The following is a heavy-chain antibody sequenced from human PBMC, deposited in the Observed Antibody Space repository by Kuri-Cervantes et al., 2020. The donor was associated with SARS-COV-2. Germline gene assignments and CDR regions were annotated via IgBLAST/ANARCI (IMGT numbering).Heavy chain of an antibody. CDR1: GGPINSSSFY. J-gene: IGHJ4*02. D-gene: IGHD4-11*01. Sequence: SETLSLTCSVSGGPINSSSFYWGWIRQPPGKGLEWSGMIYYSGSPYYIPSLKSRVTISVDTAKNQFSLKLSSVTAADTAVYYCASTMTTVTYPSWYFDYWGQGTLVTVSS. V-gene: IGHV4-39*07. CDR2: IYYSGSP. CDR3: ASTMTTVTYPSWYFDY.